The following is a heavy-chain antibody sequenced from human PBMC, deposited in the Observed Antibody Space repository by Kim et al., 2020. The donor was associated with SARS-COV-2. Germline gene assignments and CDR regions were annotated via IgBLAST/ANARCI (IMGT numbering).Heavy chain of an antibody. V-gene: IGHV1-69*04. CDR2: IIPILGIA. Sequence: SVKVSCKASGGTFSSYAISWVRQAPGQGLEWMGRIIPILGIANYAQKFQGRVTITADKSTSTAYMELSSLRSEDTAVYYCASEMTTVVSLVKDRCCGALDYWGQGTLVTVSS. CDR3: ASEMTTVVSLVKDRCCGALDY. D-gene: IGHD4-17*01. J-gene: IGHJ4*02. CDR1: GGTFSSYA.